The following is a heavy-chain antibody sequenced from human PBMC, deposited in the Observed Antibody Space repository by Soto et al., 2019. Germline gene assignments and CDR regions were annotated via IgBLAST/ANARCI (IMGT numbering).Heavy chain of an antibody. CDR2: ISAYNGNT. CDR3: ARVLFLLQPAAFDI. CDR1: GYTFTSYG. Sequence: ASVKVSCKASGYTFTSYGISWVRQAPGQGLEWMGWISAYNGNTNYAQKLQGRVTMTTDTSTSTAYMELRSLRSDDTAVYYCARVLFLLQPAAFDIWGQGTMVTVSS. V-gene: IGHV1-18*04. D-gene: IGHD2-21*01. J-gene: IGHJ3*02.